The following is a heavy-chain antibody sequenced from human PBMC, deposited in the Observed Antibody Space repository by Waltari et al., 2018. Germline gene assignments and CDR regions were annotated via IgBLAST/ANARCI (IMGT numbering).Heavy chain of an antibody. V-gene: IGHV1-8*01. J-gene: IGHJ4*02. D-gene: IGHD2-2*01. CDR1: GYSFTSYH. Sequence: QVQLVQSGAEVKKPGASVTVSCRASGYSFTSYHITWVRRAPGQGLEWMGWMNPLSGNTGYARKFQGRVSMTGDPSINTAYMELSSLTFDDTAVYYCARAVRNQLLSEYWGQGTLVAVSS. CDR2: MNPLSGNT. CDR3: ARAVRNQLLSEY.